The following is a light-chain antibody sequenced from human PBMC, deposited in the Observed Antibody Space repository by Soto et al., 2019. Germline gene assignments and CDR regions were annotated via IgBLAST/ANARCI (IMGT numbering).Light chain of an antibody. CDR1: QSVRRY. J-gene: IGKJ5*01. V-gene: IGKV3-11*01. Sequence: EIVLTQSPATLPLSPGEMATLACRASQSVRRYLAGDQQKPGQAPRLLIHDASSRATGIPPRFSGSGSGTDFSLTISRLAPEDFAVYYCQQRTSWPSSTFGEGTRLEI. CDR3: QQRTSWPSST. CDR2: DAS.